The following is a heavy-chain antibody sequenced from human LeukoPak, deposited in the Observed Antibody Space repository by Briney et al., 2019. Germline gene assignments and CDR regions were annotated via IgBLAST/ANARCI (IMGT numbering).Heavy chain of an antibody. CDR3: AREGDNYYGSGNLDY. CDR2: IYYSGTT. D-gene: IGHD3-10*01. V-gene: IGHV4-59*12. J-gene: IGHJ4*02. Sequence: SETLSLTCTVSGGSISSYYWSWIRQPPGKGLEWIGYIYYSGTTNYNPSLKSRVTISVDTSKNQFSLKLSSVTAADTAVYYCAREGDNYYGSGNLDYWGQGTLVTVSS. CDR1: GGSISSYY.